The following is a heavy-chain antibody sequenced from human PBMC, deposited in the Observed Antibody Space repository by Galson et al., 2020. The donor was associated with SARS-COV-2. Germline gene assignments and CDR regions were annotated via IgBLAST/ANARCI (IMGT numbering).Heavy chain of an antibody. Sequence: ETSETLSLTCTVSGGSISSYYWSWIRQPPGKGLEWIGYIFHSGSTNYNPPLKSRLTISVDTSKNQFSLKLSSVTAADTAVYYCASRAHGYCSGRRCSRPCAFDCWGQGTL. CDR2: IFHSGST. CDR3: ASRAHGYCSGRRCSRPCAFDC. CDR1: GGSISSYY. J-gene: IGHJ4*02. V-gene: IGHV4-4*08. D-gene: IGHD2-15*01.